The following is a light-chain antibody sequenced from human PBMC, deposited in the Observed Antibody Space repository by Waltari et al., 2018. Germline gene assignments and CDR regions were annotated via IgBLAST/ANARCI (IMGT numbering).Light chain of an antibody. CDR3: SSYASSSTWV. J-gene: IGLJ3*02. Sequence: CCRQHPGKAPKLRLYDVTRRHWAVSNRCSVSESGNTASLTISGLQGEDEADFYCSSYASSSTWVFGVGTKLTVL. V-gene: IGLV2-14*01. CDR2: DVT.